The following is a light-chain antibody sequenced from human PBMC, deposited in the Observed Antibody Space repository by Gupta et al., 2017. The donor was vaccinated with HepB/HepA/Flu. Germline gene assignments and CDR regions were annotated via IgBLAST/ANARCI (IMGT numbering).Light chain of an antibody. Sequence: QSVLTQPPSASGTPGQRVTISCSSSSSDIGSKTVHWYQQLPGAAPKLHIYNNNQRPSGVPDRFSGTKSGTSASLAISGLQSEDEADYYCAAWHGGLIRWAFGGGTRLTVL. CDR3: AAWHGGLIRWA. J-gene: IGLJ3*02. V-gene: IGLV1-44*01. CDR2: NNN. CDR1: SSDIGSKT.